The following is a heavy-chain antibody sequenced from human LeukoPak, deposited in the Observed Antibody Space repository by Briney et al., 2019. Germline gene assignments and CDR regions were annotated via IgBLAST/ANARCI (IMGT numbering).Heavy chain of an antibody. CDR1: GGSISSYY. CDR3: ARDDSNYYDSSGFDY. J-gene: IGHJ4*02. Sequence: SETLSLTCTVSGGSISSYYWSWIRQPPGKGLEWTGYIYYSGSTNYNPSLKSRVTISVDMSKNQFSLKLTSVTAADTAVYYCARDDSNYYDSSGFDYWGQGTLVTVSS. V-gene: IGHV4-59*01. CDR2: IYYSGST. D-gene: IGHD3-22*01.